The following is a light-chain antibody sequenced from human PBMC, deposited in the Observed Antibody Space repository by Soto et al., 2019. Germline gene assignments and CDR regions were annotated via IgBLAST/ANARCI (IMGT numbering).Light chain of an antibody. CDR2: SAS. CDR1: QGIRND. Sequence: IQLTQSPSSLSASVGDRVTITCRASQGIRNDLGWYQQKPGKSPKLLIYSASSLQSGVPSRFSGSGSGTDFTLTISSLQPEDFATYYCQQSYSTITFGQGTRLEIK. CDR3: QQSYSTIT. V-gene: IGKV1-39*01. J-gene: IGKJ5*01.